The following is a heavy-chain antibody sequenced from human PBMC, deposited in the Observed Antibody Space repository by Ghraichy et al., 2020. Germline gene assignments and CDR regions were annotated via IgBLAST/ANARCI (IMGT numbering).Heavy chain of an antibody. CDR1: GFTFSRYG. Sequence: LSLTCAASGFTFSRYGMHWVRQAPGKGLEWVALMSSDEKTKYYADSVKGRFTISRDNSKNTLFVQMNSLRGEDTGMYYCAKGEDGSPDYWGQGTLVIVSS. J-gene: IGHJ4*02. CDR3: AKGEDGSPDY. D-gene: IGHD1-26*01. CDR2: MSSDEKTK. V-gene: IGHV3-30*18.